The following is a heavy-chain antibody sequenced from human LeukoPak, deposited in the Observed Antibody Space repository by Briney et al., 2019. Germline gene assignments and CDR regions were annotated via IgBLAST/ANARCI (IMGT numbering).Heavy chain of an antibody. V-gene: IGHV3-64D*06. J-gene: IGHJ4*02. CDR2: ISSNGGST. CDR3: VKGTSRQWLARGYFDY. CDR1: GFTFSSYP. Sequence: GGSLRLSCSASGFTFSSYPMHWVRQAPGKGLEYVSAISSNGGSTYYADSVKGRFTISRDNSKNTLYLQMSSLRAEDTAVYYCVKGTSRQWLARGYFDYWGQGTLVTVSS. D-gene: IGHD6-19*01.